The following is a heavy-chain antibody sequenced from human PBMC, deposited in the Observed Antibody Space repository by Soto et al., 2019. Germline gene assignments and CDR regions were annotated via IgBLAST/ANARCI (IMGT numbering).Heavy chain of an antibody. V-gene: IGHV3-33*01. Sequence: QVQLVESGGGVVQPGRSLRLSCAASGFTFTNYGMHWVRQAPGKGLEWVAVIRYDGNNKYYADSVKGRFAISKDNSQNTLYLQMNNLRPEDTAVYYCTRDPYGGSRYYFDSWGQGTLVTVSS. D-gene: IGHD1-26*01. J-gene: IGHJ4*02. CDR1: GFTFTNYG. CDR3: TRDPYGGSRYYFDS. CDR2: IRYDGNNK.